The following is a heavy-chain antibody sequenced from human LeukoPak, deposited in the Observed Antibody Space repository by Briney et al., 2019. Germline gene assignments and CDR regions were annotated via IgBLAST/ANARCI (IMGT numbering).Heavy chain of an antibody. Sequence: GGSLRLSCAGSGFTLSSYAMSWVRQAPGKGLEWVSAISGSGDTTYYADSVKGRFTISRDSSRNTLYLHMNSLRAEDTAVYYCAKDRVIATGIGEFDYWGQGTLVTVSS. CDR3: AKDRVIATGIGEFDY. D-gene: IGHD6-13*01. V-gene: IGHV3-23*01. CDR1: GFTLSSYA. CDR2: ISGSGDTT. J-gene: IGHJ4*02.